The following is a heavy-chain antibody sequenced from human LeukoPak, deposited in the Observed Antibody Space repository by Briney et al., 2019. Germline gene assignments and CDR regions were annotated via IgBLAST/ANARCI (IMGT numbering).Heavy chain of an antibody. V-gene: IGHV3-48*04. CDR2: ISSSSTI. CDR1: GFTFSSYS. J-gene: IGHJ4*02. Sequence: GGSLRLSCAASGFTFSSYSMNWVRQAPGKGLEWVSYISSSSTIYYADSVKGRFTISRDNAKNSLYLQMNSLRAEDTAVYYCARDGSLSVYFDYWGQGTLVAVSS. D-gene: IGHD6-6*01. CDR3: ARDGSLSVYFDY.